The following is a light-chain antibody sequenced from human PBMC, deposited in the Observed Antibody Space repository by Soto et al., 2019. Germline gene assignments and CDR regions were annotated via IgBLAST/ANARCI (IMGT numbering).Light chain of an antibody. Sequence: QSVLTQPPSASGSPGQSVTISCTGASSDVGGYNYVSWFQQHPGKAPKLLIYEVTNRPSGVPDRFSGSKSDNTASLTVSGLQAEDEAVYYCSSYAGSNTFVFGSGTKLTVL. CDR1: SSDVGGYNY. V-gene: IGLV2-8*01. CDR3: SSYAGSNTFV. CDR2: EVT. J-gene: IGLJ1*01.